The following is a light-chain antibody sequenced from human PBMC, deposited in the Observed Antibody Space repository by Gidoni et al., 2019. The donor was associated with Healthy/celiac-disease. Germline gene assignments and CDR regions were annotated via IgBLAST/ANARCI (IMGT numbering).Light chain of an antibody. J-gene: IGKJ4*01. CDR2: WAS. Sequence: DIVMTQSPDSLAVYLGERATINCKSSQSVLYSSNNKNYLAWYQQKPGQPPKLLIYWASTRESGVPERFSGSGSGTDFTLTISSLQAEDVAVYYCQQYYSTPLTFGGGTKVEIK. CDR1: QSVLYSSNNKNY. V-gene: IGKV4-1*01. CDR3: QQYYSTPLT.